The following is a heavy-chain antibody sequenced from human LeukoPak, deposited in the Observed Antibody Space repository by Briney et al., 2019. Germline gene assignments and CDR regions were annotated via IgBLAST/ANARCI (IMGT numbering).Heavy chain of an antibody. J-gene: IGHJ4*02. CDR2: ISPSGDRT. CDR3: AIMHGYYDGSGFWVQ. V-gene: IGHV3-23*01. Sequence: GGSLRLSCAASGFTFRNYWMGWVRQAPGKGLEWVSFISPSGDRTSNADSVEGRFTISRDNTRNTLYLQMNSLRDEDTGVYYCAIMHGYYDGSGFWVQWGQGTLVTVSS. CDR1: GFTFRNYW. D-gene: IGHD3-22*01.